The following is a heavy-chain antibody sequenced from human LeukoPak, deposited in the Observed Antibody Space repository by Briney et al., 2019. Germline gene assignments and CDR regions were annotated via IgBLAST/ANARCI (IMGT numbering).Heavy chain of an antibody. V-gene: IGHV3-74*01. CDR2: INTGGSST. Sequence: PGGSLGLSCAASGFTFSSYWMHWVRQAPGKGLVWVSRINTGGSSTNYADSVKGRFTISRDNAKNTLYLQMNSLRAEDTAVYYCARKPPFYYYMDVWGKGTTVTVSS. CDR1: GFTFSSYW. J-gene: IGHJ6*03. CDR3: ARKPPFYYYMDV.